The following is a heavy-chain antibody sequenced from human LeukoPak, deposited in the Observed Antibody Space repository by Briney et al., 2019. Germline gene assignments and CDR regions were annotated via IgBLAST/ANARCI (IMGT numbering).Heavy chain of an antibody. CDR1: GFTFSSYG. Sequence: PGRSLRLSCAASGFTFSSYGMHWVRQAPGKGLEWVAVISYDGSNKYYADSVKGRFTVSRDNSKNTLYLQMNSLRAEDTAVYYCAKTPPPPPASMVRGPPDYWGQGTLVTVSS. D-gene: IGHD3-10*01. J-gene: IGHJ4*02. CDR2: ISYDGSNK. CDR3: AKTPPPPPASMVRGPPDY. V-gene: IGHV3-30*18.